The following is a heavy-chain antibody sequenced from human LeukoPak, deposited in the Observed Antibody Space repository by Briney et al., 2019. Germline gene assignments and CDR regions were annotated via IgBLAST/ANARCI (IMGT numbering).Heavy chain of an antibody. J-gene: IGHJ4*02. V-gene: IGHV3-11*04. CDR3: AVQITMIVVVPNFDY. D-gene: IGHD3-22*01. Sequence: PGGSLRLSCVASGLTFSDYYMTWIRQAPGKGLEWVSSISGTGTTIYSADSVRGRFTVSRDNARNSLFLHMNSLRAEDTAVYYCAVQITMIVVVPNFDYWGQGTLVTVSS. CDR1: GLTFSDYY. CDR2: ISGTGTTI.